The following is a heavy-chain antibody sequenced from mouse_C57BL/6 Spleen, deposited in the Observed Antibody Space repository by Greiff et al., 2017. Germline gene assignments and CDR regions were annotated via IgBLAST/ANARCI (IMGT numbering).Heavy chain of an antibody. V-gene: IGHV1-58*01. CDR2: IYLGSGYT. Sequence: EVKLQESGAELVRPGSSVKLSCKTSGYTFTSYGINWVKQRPGQGLEWIGYIYLGSGYTEYNEKFKGKATLTSDTSSSTAYMQLSSLTSEDSAIYFCARRTTVVDYYAIGYWGHRPSVSVSS. CDR1: GYTFTSYG. CDR3: ARRTTVVDYYAIGY. J-gene: IGHJ4*01. D-gene: IGHD1-1*01.